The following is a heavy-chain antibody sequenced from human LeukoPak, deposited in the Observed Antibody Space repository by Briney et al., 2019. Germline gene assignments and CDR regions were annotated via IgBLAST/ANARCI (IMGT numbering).Heavy chain of an antibody. CDR1: GLAFSSYA. CDR2: ISVASNT. V-gene: IGHV3-23*01. J-gene: IGHJ4*02. Sequence: GGSLRLSCAASGLAFSSYAMSWVRQAPGKGLEWVSTISVASNTFYADSVKGRFTISGDNSRNTVYLQMTSLRADDTAVYYCADYGVSGVRNNFYWGQGTLVTVSS. D-gene: IGHD3-3*01. CDR3: ADYGVSGVRNNFY.